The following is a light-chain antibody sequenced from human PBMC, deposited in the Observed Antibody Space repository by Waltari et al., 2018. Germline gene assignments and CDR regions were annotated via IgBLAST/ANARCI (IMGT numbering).Light chain of an antibody. Sequence: QSVLTQPPSVSGAPGQRGTIPCSGSSSNIGGNTVNWYQQLPGRAPNLLIDNGNPRPSGVPDRFSESKSGTSDSLAITGLQSEDEADYYCATWDDSLSGPVFGGGTKLTVL. V-gene: IGLV1-44*01. J-gene: IGLJ3*02. CDR2: NGN. CDR1: SSNIGGNT. CDR3: ATWDDSLSGPV.